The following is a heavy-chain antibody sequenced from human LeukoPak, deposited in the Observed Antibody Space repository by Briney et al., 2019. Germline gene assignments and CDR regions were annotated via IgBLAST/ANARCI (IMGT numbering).Heavy chain of an antibody. CDR3: ARENYDILTGYSD. CDR2: INPSGGST. J-gene: IGHJ4*02. Sequence: GATVKVSCKASGYTFTSYYMHWMRQPPGQGLEWMGIINPSGGSTSYAQKFQGRVTMTRDMSTSTVYMELSSLRSEDTAVYYCARENYDILTGYSDWGQGTLVTVSS. V-gene: IGHV1-46*01. CDR1: GYTFTSYY. D-gene: IGHD3-9*01.